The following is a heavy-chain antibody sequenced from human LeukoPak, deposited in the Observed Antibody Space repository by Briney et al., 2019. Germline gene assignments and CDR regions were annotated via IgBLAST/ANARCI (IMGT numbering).Heavy chain of an antibody. Sequence: PSQTLSLTCTVSGGSISSGSYYWSWIRQPAGKRLEWIGRIYTSGSTNYNPSLKSRVTISVDTSKNQFSLKLSSVTAADTAVYYCARVGVVFGYSSSWSRPASPFDYWGQGTLVTVSS. V-gene: IGHV4-61*02. D-gene: IGHD6-13*01. CDR3: ARVGVVFGYSSSWSRPASPFDY. J-gene: IGHJ4*02. CDR2: IYTSGST. CDR1: GGSISSGSYY.